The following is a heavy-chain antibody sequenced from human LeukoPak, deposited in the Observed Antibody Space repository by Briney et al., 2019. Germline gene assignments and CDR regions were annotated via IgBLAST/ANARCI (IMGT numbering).Heavy chain of an antibody. Sequence: SETLSLTCTVSGGSISSYYWSWIRQPDGKGLEWMGRIYTSGSTNYNPSLKSRVTMSVDTSKNQFSLKLSSVTAADTAVYYCARGKVVAGTPGQNSWDSWGQGILVTVSS. D-gene: IGHD6-19*01. V-gene: IGHV4-4*07. CDR1: GGSISSYY. J-gene: IGHJ4*02. CDR2: IYTSGST. CDR3: ARGKVVAGTPGQNSWDS.